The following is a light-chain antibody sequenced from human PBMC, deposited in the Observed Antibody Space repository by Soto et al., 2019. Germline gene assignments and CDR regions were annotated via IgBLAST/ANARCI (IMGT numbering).Light chain of an antibody. J-gene: IGLJ1*01. V-gene: IGLV2-14*03. Sequence: QSALTQPASVSGSPGQSLTISCTGSDVGDYAYVSWYQHHPGRAPKLMIFDLTYRPSGISNRFSGSKSGNTATLTISGLQAEDEADYYCSSRSGGGPLKFGSGTKVTVL. CDR3: SSRSGGGPLK. CDR2: DLT. CDR1: DVGDYAY.